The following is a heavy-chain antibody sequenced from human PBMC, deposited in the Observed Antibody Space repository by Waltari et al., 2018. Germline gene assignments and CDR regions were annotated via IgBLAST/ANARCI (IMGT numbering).Heavy chain of an antibody. CDR3: ARRGQLGAFDI. J-gene: IGHJ3*02. Sequence: QVQLQESGPGLVKPSETLSLTCTVSGGSISSHYWSWIRQPPGKGLEWIGYIYYSGSTNYNPALKSRFTISVDTSKNQFSLKLSSVTAADTAVYYWARRGQLGAFDIWGQGTMVTVSS. CDR2: IYYSGST. CDR1: GGSISSHY. D-gene: IGHD6-13*01. V-gene: IGHV4-59*11.